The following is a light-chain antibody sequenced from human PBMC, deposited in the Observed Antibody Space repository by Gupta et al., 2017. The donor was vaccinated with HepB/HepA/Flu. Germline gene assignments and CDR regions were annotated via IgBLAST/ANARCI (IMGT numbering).Light chain of an antibody. CDR1: QSILYRSNNKNY. CDR2: WAS. J-gene: IGKJ2*04. Sequence: DIVMTQSPDSLAVSLGERATINCKSSQSILYRSNNKNYLAWYQQKPGQPPKLLIYWASTRESGVPDRFSGSGSGTDFTLTISSLQAEDVAVYYCQQYDNTPCSFGQGTKVEIK. V-gene: IGKV4-1*01. CDR3: QQYDNTPCS.